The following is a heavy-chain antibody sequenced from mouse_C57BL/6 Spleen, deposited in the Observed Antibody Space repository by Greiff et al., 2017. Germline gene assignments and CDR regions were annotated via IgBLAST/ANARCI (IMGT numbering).Heavy chain of an antibody. J-gene: IGHJ4*01. CDR3: ARQLRSYAMDY. D-gene: IGHD3-2*02. CDR2: IYPRSGNT. V-gene: IGHV1-81*01. Sequence: VQLQESGAELARPGASVKLSCKASGYTFTSYGISWVKQRTGQGLEWIGEIYPRSGNTYYNEKFKGKATLTADKSSSTAYMELRSLTSEDSAVYFCARQLRSYAMDYWGQGTSVTVSS. CDR1: GYTFTSYG.